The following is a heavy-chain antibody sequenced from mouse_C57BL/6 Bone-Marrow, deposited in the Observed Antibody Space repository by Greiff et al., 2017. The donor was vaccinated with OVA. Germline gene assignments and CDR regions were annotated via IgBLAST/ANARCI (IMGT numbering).Heavy chain of an antibody. CDR3: ARSGGFAY. V-gene: IGHV1-69*01. CDR2: IDPSDSYT. CDR1: GYTFTSYW. D-gene: IGHD3-2*02. J-gene: IGHJ3*01. Sequence: VQLQQSGAELVMPGASVKLSCKASGYTFTSYWMHWVKQRPGQGLEWIGEIDPSDSYTNYNQKFKGKSTLTVDKSSSTAYMQLSSLTSEDSAVYYCARSGGFAYWGQGTLVTVSA.